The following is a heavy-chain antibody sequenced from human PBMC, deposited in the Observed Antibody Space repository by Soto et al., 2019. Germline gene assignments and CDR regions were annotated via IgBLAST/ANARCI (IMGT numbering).Heavy chain of an antibody. V-gene: IGHV1-69*13. Sequence: SVKVSCKASGGTFSSYAISWVRQAPGQGLKWMGGIIPIFGTANYAQKFQGRVTITADESTSTAYMELSSLRSEDTAVYYCARGSVGGYDPFYYYYYYGMDVWGQGTTVTVSS. CDR1: GGTFSSYA. CDR2: IIPIFGTA. CDR3: ARGSVGGYDPFYYYYYYGMDV. J-gene: IGHJ6*02. D-gene: IGHD5-12*01.